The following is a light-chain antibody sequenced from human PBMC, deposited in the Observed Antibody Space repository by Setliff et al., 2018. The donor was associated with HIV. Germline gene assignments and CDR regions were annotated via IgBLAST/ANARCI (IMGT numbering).Light chain of an antibody. V-gene: IGLV2-23*01. CDR3: CSNTGSNTYV. J-gene: IGLJ1*01. CDR1: SGDVGRYNL. Sequence: QSALTQPASVSGSPGQSITIACTGTSGDVGRYNLDSWYQQQPGKPPKLMIYQASKRPSGVSNRFSGSKSGNTASLTISGLQAEDEADYYCCSNTGSNTYVFGTGTKVTVL. CDR2: QAS.